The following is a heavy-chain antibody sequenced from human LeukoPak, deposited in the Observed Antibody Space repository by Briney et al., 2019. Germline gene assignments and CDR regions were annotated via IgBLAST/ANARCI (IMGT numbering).Heavy chain of an antibody. CDR3: ARGPHVLLWFGELSSLTYFDY. Sequence: PSETLSLTCAVSGGSISSGGYSWSWIRQPPGKGLEWIGYIYHSGSTYYNPSHKSRVTISVDTSKNQFSLKLSSVTAADTAVYYCARGPHVLLWFGELSSLTYFDYWGQGTLVTVSS. CDR1: GGSISSGGYS. J-gene: IGHJ4*02. D-gene: IGHD3-10*01. V-gene: IGHV4-30-2*05. CDR2: IYHSGST.